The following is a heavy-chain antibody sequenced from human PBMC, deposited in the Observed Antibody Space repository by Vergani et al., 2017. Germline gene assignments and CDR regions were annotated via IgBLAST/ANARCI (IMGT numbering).Heavy chain of an antibody. V-gene: IGHV7-4-1*02. CDR3: ARDGHYSVLSGYYIGGGFDI. J-gene: IGHJ3*02. Sequence: QVQLVQSGAEVKKPGASVKVSCKASGYTFTSYGISWVRQAPGQGLEWMGWINTNTGNPTYAQGFAGRFVFSLDTSVSTAYLQISSLKAEDTAVYYCARDGHYSVLSGYYIGGGFDIWGQGTMVTVSS. CDR2: INTNTGNP. D-gene: IGHD3-3*01. CDR1: GYTFTSYG.